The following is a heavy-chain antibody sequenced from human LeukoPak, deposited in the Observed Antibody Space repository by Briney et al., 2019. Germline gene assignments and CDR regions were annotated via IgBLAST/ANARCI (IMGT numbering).Heavy chain of an antibody. CDR2: IYHSGST. Sequence: KPSETLSLTCTVSGGSISSGDYYWSWIRQPPWKGLEWIGYIYHSGSTYYNPSLKSRVTISVDTSKNQFSLKLSSVTAADTAVYYCARGGDYYYYYMDVWGKGTTVTVSS. V-gene: IGHV4-30-4*08. J-gene: IGHJ6*03. CDR1: GGSISSGDYY. CDR3: ARGGDYYYYYMDV.